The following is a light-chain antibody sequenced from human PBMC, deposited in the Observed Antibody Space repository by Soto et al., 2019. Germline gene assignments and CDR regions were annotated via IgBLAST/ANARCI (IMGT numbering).Light chain of an antibody. CDR2: DAS. J-gene: IGKJ4*01. CDR3: QQYNNWPTGS. V-gene: IGKV3-15*01. Sequence: EIAMTQSPATLSVSPGDRATLSCRDSQNVIINLAWYQQTPGQAPGLLXYDASTRANGIPARFSGSGSGTELTLTISSLQSDDFAIYHGQQYNNWPTGSFGGGTKVDIK. CDR1: QNVIIN.